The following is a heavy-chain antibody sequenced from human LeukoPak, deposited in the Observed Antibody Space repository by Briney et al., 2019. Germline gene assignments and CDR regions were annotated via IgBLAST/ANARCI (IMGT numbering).Heavy chain of an antibody. Sequence: SETLSLTCAVSGGSISSGGYSWSWIRQPPGKGLEWIGYIYYSGSTYYNPSLKSRVTISVDTSKNQFSLKLSSVTAADTAVYYCARFSNLDAFDIWGQGTMVTVSS. CDR2: IYYSGST. J-gene: IGHJ3*02. CDR3: ARFSNLDAFDI. CDR1: GGSISSGGYS. V-gene: IGHV4-30-4*07. D-gene: IGHD4-11*01.